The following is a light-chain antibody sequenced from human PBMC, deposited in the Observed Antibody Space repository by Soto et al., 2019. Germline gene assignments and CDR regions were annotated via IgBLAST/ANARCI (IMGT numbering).Light chain of an antibody. CDR2: GNS. V-gene: IGLV1-40*01. J-gene: IGLJ3*02. CDR1: SSNIGAGYN. CDR3: QSYDRSLSGSGV. Sequence: QSVLTQPPSVSGAPGQRVTISCTGSSSNIGAGYNVHWYQQLPGTAPKLLIYGNSNRPSGVPDRFSASKTGTSASLAITALQAEDEADYYCQSYDRSLSGSGVFGGGTKVTVL.